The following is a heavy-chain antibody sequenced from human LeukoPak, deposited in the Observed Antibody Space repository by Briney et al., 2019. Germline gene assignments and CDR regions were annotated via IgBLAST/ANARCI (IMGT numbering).Heavy chain of an antibody. V-gene: IGHV4-59*08. D-gene: IGHD3-10*01. CDR3: ARHITMVRGVYDY. CDR1: GGSTSSYY. Sequence: SETLSLTCTVSGGSTSSYYWSWIRQPPGNGLEWIGYIYYSGSTNYNPSLKSRVTISVDTSKNQFSLKLSSVTAADTAVYYCARHITMVRGVYDYWGQGTLVTVSS. CDR2: IYYSGST. J-gene: IGHJ4*02.